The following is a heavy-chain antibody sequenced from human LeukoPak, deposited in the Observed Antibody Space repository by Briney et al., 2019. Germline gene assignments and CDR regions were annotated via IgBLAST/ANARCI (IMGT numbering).Heavy chain of an antibody. CDR2: IYSDNT. CDR3: AKYYDFWSGYSQHYYYMDV. CDR1: GFTVSSTS. Sequence: GGSLRLSFTVPGFTVSSTSRSGARQAPGKGLGWASFIYSDNTHYSDSVKGRFTISRDNSKNTLYLQMNSLRAEDTAVYYCAKYYDFWSGYSQHYYYMDVWGKGTTVTVSS. J-gene: IGHJ6*03. D-gene: IGHD3-3*01. V-gene: IGHV3-53*01.